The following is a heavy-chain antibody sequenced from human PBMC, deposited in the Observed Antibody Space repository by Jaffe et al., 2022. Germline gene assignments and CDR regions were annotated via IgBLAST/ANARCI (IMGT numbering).Heavy chain of an antibody. J-gene: IGHJ6*03. CDR1: GFTFSSYS. V-gene: IGHV3-48*04. D-gene: IGHD4-17*01. Sequence: EVQLVESGGGLVQPGGSLRLSCAASGFTFSSYSMNWVRQAPGKGLEWVSYISSSSSTIYYADSVKGRFTISRDNAKNSLYLQMNSLRAEDTAVYYCAREGDYGDYVHYYYYMDVWGKGTTVTVSS. CDR3: AREGDYGDYVHYYYYMDV. CDR2: ISSSSSTI.